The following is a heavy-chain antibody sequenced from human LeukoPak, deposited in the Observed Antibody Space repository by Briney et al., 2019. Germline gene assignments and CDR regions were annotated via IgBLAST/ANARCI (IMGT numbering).Heavy chain of an antibody. V-gene: IGHV1-18*01. CDR1: GYTFTSYG. CDR3: ARTSELGYCSSTSCPDDAFDI. J-gene: IGHJ3*02. D-gene: IGHD2-2*03. CDR2: ISAYNGNT. Sequence: ASVKVSCKASGYTFTSYGISWVRQAPGQGLEWMGWISAYNGNTNYAQKLQGRVTMTTDTSTSTAYMELRSLRSDDTAVYYCARTSELGYCSSTSCPDDAFDIWGQGTMVTVSS.